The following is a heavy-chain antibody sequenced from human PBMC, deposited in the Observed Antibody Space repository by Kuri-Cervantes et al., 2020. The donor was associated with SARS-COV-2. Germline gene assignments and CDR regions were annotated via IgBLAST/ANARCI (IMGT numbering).Heavy chain of an antibody. CDR2: IYYSGST. Sequence: SETLSLTCTVSGGSISSSSYYWGWIRQPPGKGLEWIGSIYYSGSTYYNPSLKSRVTISVDTSKNQFSLKLSSVTAADTAVYYCASGPGILWFGDDYWGQGTLVTVSS. CDR3: ASGPGILWFGDDY. CDR1: GGSISSSSYY. J-gene: IGHJ4*02. D-gene: IGHD3-10*01. V-gene: IGHV4-39*07.